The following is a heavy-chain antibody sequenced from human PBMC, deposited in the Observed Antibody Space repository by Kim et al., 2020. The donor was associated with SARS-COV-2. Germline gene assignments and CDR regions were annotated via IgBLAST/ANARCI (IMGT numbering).Heavy chain of an antibody. V-gene: IGHV1-18*01. CDR1: GYTFTSYG. J-gene: IGHJ4*02. CDR3: ARDRRIAARPDTFDY. D-gene: IGHD6-6*01. Sequence: ASVKVSCKASGYTFTSYGISWVRQAPGQGLEWMGWISAYNGNINYAQKLQGRVTMTTDTSTSTAYMELRSLRSDDTAVYYCARDRRIAARPDTFDYWGQGTLVTVSS. CDR2: ISAYNGNI.